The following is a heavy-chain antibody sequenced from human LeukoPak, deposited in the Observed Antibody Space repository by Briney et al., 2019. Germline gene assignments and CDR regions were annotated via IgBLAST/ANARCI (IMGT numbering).Heavy chain of an antibody. CDR3: ARDVHGDYGSGWFDP. V-gene: IGHV1-69*05. CDR1: GGTFNNSA. Sequence: ASVKVSCKTSGGTFNNSAISWVRQAPGQGLEWPGGIMPLSGTAGYAQKFQGRVTITKDESTRTVYLELTSLTSDDTAVYYCARDVHGDYGSGWFDPWGQGTLVSVSS. CDR2: IMPLSGTA. D-gene: IGHD4-17*01. J-gene: IGHJ5*02.